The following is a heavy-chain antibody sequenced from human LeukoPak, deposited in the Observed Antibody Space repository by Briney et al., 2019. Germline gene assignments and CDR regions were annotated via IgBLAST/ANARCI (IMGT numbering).Heavy chain of an antibody. V-gene: IGHV3-7*01. D-gene: IGHD3-22*01. CDR1: GFTFRNFW. CDR3: TTSDESSGTS. Sequence: GGSLRLSCAASGFTFRNFWMSLVRQAPGKGLEWLANIKQDGSETYYVDSVKGRFTISRDNAKNSVYLEMNSLRGEDTAVYYCTTSDESSGTSWGQEPWSPSP. CDR2: IKQDGSET. J-gene: IGHJ4*01.